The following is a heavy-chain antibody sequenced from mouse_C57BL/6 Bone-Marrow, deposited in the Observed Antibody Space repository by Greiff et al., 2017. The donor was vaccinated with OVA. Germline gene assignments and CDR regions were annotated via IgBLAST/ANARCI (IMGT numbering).Heavy chain of an antibody. V-gene: IGHV14-4*01. CDR3: TTCHYYGSNYYAMDY. D-gene: IGHD1-1*01. CDR1: GFNIKDDY. CDR2: IDPENGDT. J-gene: IGHJ4*01. Sequence: EVKLVESGAELVRPGASVKLSCTASGFNIKDDYMHWVKQRPEQGLEWIGWIDPENGDTEYASKFQGKATITADTSSNTAYLQLSSLTSEDTAVYYCTTCHYYGSNYYAMDYWGQGTSVTVSS.